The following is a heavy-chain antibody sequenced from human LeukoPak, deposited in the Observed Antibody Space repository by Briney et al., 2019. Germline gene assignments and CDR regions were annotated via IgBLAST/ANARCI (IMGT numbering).Heavy chain of an antibody. D-gene: IGHD2-8*01. Sequence: SETLPLTCTVSGGSISSYYWSWIRQPPGKGLEWIGYIYYSGSTYYTPSLKSRVTVSVDTSKNQFSLKLSSVTAADTAVYYCARDLKGLIVLMDWGQGTLVTVSS. CDR2: IYYSGST. CDR1: GGSISSYY. V-gene: IGHV4-59*12. J-gene: IGHJ4*02. CDR3: ARDLKGLIVLMD.